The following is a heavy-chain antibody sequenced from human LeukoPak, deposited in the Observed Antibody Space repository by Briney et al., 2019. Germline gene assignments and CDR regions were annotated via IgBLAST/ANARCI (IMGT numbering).Heavy chain of an antibody. CDR3: AKVRYNDFWSGIFDL. CDR2: ISGSGGST. D-gene: IGHD3-3*01. J-gene: IGHJ2*01. CDR1: AFTFSSYS. Sequence: GGSLRLSCAASAFTFSSYSMSWVRQAPGKGLEWVSAISGSGGSTYYADSVKGRFTISRDNSKNTLYLQMNSLRAEDTAVYYCAKVRYNDFWSGIFDLWGRGTLVTVSS. V-gene: IGHV3-23*01.